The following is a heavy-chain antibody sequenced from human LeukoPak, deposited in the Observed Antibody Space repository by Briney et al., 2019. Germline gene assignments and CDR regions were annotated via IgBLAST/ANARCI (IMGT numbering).Heavy chain of an antibody. Sequence: PSVTLSLTCTVSGGSISSYYWSWIRQPPGKGLEWIGYISYSGSTNYNPSLKSRVTISVDTSKNQFSLKLSSVTAADTAVYYCARLYSSSLPPLDRGQGTLVTVSS. D-gene: IGHD6-6*01. J-gene: IGHJ4*02. CDR3: ARLYSSSLPPLD. V-gene: IGHV4-59*01. CDR1: GGSISSYY. CDR2: ISYSGST.